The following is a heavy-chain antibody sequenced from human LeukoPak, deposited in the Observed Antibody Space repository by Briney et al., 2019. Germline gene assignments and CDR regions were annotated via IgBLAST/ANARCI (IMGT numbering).Heavy chain of an antibody. CDR1: GYTFTSYD. CDR2: MNPNSGNT. J-gene: IGHJ6*03. Sequence: ASVRVSCKASGYTFTSYDINWVRQATGQGLEWMGWMNPNSGNTGYAQKFQGRVTMTRNTSISTAYMELSSLRSEDTAVYYCARGQRQWLVYYYYYMDVWGKGTTVTVSS. V-gene: IGHV1-8*01. D-gene: IGHD6-19*01. CDR3: ARGQRQWLVYYYYYMDV.